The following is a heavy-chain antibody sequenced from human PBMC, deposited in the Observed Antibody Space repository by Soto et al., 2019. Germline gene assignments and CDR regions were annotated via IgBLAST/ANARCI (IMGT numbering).Heavy chain of an antibody. J-gene: IGHJ6*02. V-gene: IGHV1-69*13. CDR3: ARDEAYSNYACYYGMDV. CDR2: IIPIFGTA. Sequence: GASVKVSCKASGGTFSSYAISWVRQAPGQGLEWMGGIIPIFGTANYAQKFQGRVTITADESTSTAYMELSGLRSEDTAVYYCARDEAYSNYACYYGMDVWGQGTTVTVSS. D-gene: IGHD4-4*01. CDR1: GGTFSSYA.